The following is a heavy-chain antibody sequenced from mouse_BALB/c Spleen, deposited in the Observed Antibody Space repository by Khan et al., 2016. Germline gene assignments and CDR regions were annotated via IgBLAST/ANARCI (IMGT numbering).Heavy chain of an antibody. CDR2: INPSTGYT. V-gene: IGHV1-7*01. Sequence: QVQLKQSGAELAKPGASVKMSCKASGYTFTSYWMHWVKQRPGQGLEWIGYINPSTGYTEYNQKFKDKATLTAGKSSSTAYMQLSSLTSEDSAVYYCARSTMITTFAYWGQGTLVTVSA. D-gene: IGHD2-4*01. CDR3: ARSTMITTFAY. J-gene: IGHJ3*01. CDR1: GYTFTSYW.